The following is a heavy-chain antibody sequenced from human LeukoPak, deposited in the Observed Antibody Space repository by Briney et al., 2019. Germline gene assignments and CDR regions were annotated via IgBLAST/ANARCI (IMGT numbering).Heavy chain of an antibody. CDR2: ISGSGGNT. CDR1: GFTFSDYY. Sequence: GGSLRLSCAASGFTFSDYYMSWIRQAPGKGLEWVSAISGSGGNTYYADSAKGRFTISRDNAKNTLFLQMNSLGAEDSAVYYCARGNFYSGSGSSPLDYWGQGTVVTVSS. V-gene: IGHV3-11*01. D-gene: IGHD3-10*01. J-gene: IGHJ4*02. CDR3: ARGNFYSGSGSSPLDY.